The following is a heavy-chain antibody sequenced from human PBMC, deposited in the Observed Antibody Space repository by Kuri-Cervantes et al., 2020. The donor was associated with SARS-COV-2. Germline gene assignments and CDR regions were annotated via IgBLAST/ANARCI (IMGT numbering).Heavy chain of an antibody. CDR2: IMPIFGTA. D-gene: IGHD3-10*01. CDR3: ARARGSGSSYYYYYYMDV. Sequence: SVKVSCKASGGTFSSYAISWVRQAPGQGREWMGGIMPIFGTANYAQKFQGRVTITADESTITADIELSSLRSEDTAAYYCARARGSGSSYYYYYYMDVWGKGTTVTVSS. V-gene: IGHV1-69*13. J-gene: IGHJ6*03. CDR1: GGTFSSYA.